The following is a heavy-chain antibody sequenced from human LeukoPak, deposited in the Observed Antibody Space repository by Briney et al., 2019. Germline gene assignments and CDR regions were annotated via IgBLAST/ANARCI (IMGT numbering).Heavy chain of an antibody. CDR3: ARVGPDCSSTSCPPYYYYYMDV. CDR2: IYTSGST. D-gene: IGHD2-2*01. CDR1: GGSISSSSYY. Sequence: SETLSLTCTVSGGSISSSSYYWGWIRQPAGKGLEWIGRIYTSGSTNYNPSLKSRVTISVDTSKNQFSLKLSSVTAADTAVYYCARVGPDCSSTSCPPYYYYYMDVWGKGTTVTVSS. V-gene: IGHV4-61*02. J-gene: IGHJ6*03.